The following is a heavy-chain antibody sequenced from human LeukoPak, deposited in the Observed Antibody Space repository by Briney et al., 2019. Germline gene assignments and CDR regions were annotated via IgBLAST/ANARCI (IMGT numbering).Heavy chain of an antibody. CDR3: AKGKAVTERNWFDP. V-gene: IGHV3-23*01. CDR2: IGGSGGST. Sequence: PGRSLRLSCAASGFTFSSYAMAWVRQAPGKGLEWVSIIGGSGGSTHYADSVKGRFTISTDNSKNTLYLQMNSLRAEDTAVYYCAKGKAVTERNWFDPWGQGTLVTVSS. D-gene: IGHD6-19*01. CDR1: GFTFSSYA. J-gene: IGHJ5*02.